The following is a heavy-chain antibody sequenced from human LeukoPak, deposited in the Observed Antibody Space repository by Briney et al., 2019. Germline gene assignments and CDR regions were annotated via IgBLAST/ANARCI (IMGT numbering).Heavy chain of an antibody. V-gene: IGHV4-39*02. CDR2: IYYNGRT. J-gene: IGHJ4*02. D-gene: IGHD3-10*01. Sequence: PSETLSLTCTVSGGSISSSIYYWGWIRQPPGKGLEWIGSIYYNGRTYYNPSLKSRVAISVDTSKNHFSLKLSSVTAADTAVYYCARPDSGKSSLDYWGQGTLVTVSS. CDR3: ARPDSGKSSLDY. CDR1: GGSISSSIYY.